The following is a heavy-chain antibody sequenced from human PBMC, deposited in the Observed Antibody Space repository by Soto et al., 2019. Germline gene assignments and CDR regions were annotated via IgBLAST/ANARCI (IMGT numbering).Heavy chain of an antibody. J-gene: IGHJ6*03. CDR1: GFTFSSYG. CDR2: IWYDGSNK. V-gene: IGHV3-33*01. Sequence: GGSLRLSCAASGFTFSSYGMHWVRQAPGKGLEWVAVIWYDGSNKYYADSVKGRFTISRDNSKNTLYLQMNSLRAEDTAVYYCARKTSSRYYYYMDVWGKGTTVTVSS. CDR3: ARKTSSRYYYYMDV. D-gene: IGHD6-6*01.